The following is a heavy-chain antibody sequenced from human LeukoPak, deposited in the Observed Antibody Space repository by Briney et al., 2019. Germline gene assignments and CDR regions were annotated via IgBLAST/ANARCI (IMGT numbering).Heavy chain of an antibody. V-gene: IGHV3-23*01. Sequence: GGSLRLSCAASGFTFSSYAMSWVRQAPGKGLEWVSVISGSGGSTYYVDSVKGRFTISRDNSKNTLSLQMNSLRAEDTAVYYYAKGDSGYYYDSSGYLNWFDPWGQGTLVTVSS. CDR2: ISGSGGST. J-gene: IGHJ5*02. CDR1: GFTFSSYA. D-gene: IGHD3-22*01. CDR3: AKGDSGYYYDSSGYLNWFDP.